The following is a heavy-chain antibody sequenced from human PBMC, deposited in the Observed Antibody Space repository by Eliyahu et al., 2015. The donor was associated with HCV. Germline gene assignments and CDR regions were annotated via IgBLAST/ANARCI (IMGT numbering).Heavy chain of an antibody. J-gene: IGHJ6*02. CDR3: AKDPTGWDTAMVYFYYYYYGMDV. CDR1: GFTFSSYG. V-gene: IGHV3-30*18. Sequence: QVQLVESGGGVVQPGRSLRLSCAASGFTFSSYGXXWVRXAPGKGLEWVAVISYDGSNKYYADSVKGRFTISRDNSKNTLYLQMNSLRAEDTAVYYCAKDPTGWDTAMVYFYYYYYGMDVWGQGTTVTVSS. CDR2: ISYDGSNK. D-gene: IGHD5-18*01.